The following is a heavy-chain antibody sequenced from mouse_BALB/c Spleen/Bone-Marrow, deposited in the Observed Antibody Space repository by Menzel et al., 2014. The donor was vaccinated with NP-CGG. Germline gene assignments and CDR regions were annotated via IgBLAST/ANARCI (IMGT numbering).Heavy chain of an antibody. CDR3: ARAGMDY. J-gene: IGHJ4*01. Sequence: EVKLEESGGGLVQPGGSRKLSCAASGFTFSSCGMHWVRQAPEKGLEWVAYISSGSSTIYYADTVKGRFTISRDNPKNTLFLQMTSLRSEDTAMYYCARAGMDYWGQGTSVTVSS. D-gene: IGHD3-3*01. CDR2: ISSGSSTI. V-gene: IGHV5-17*02. CDR1: GFTFSSCG.